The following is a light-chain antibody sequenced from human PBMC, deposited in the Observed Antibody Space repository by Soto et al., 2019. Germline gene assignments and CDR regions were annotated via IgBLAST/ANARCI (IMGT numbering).Light chain of an antibody. CDR3: QQSYSTPLYT. J-gene: IGKJ2*01. CDR2: EAS. CDR1: QSISNY. V-gene: IGKV1-39*01. Sequence: DIQMTQSPSSLSASVGDRVTITCRTSQSISNYLNWYQQKPGKAPKLLIYEASRLQSGVPSRFSGSGSGTDFTLTISSLQPEDFATYYCQQSYSTPLYTFGQGTKLVIK.